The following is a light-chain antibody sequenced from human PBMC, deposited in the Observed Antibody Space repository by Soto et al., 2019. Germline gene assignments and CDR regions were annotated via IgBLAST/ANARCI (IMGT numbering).Light chain of an antibody. CDR2: YDS. J-gene: IGLJ2*01. Sequence: SYELTQPPSVSVAPGKTARITCGGNNIGSKSVHWYQQKPGQAPVLVIYYDSDRPSGIPERFSGSNSGNTATLTISRVEAGDEADYYCQVWDSSSVMVVFGGGTKVTVL. CDR1: NIGSKS. V-gene: IGLV3-21*04. CDR3: QVWDSSSVMVV.